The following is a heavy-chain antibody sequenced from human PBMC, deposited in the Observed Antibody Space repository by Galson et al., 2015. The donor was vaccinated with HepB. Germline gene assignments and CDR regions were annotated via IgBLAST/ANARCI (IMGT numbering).Heavy chain of an antibody. J-gene: IGHJ4*02. CDR2: INSDGSST. Sequence: LRLSCAASGFTFSSYWMHWVRQAPGKGLVWVSRINSDGSSTSYADSVKGRFTISRDNAKNTLYLQMNSLRAEDTAVYYCARDNYGDYGRWVHYFDYWGQGTLVTVSS. CDR1: GFTFSSYW. CDR3: ARDNYGDYGRWVHYFDY. V-gene: IGHV3-74*01. D-gene: IGHD4-17*01.